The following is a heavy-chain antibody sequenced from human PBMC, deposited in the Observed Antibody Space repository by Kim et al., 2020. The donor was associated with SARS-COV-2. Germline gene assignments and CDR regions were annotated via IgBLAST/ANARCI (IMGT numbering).Heavy chain of an antibody. CDR3: ARGGIVVVTQVAFDI. J-gene: IGHJ3*02. CDR2: INHCGST. V-gene: IGHV4-34*01. Sequence: SETLSLTCAVYGGSFSGYYWSWIRQPPGKGLEWMGEINHCGSTNYNPSLKSRVTISVDTSKNQFSLKLSSVTAADTAVYYCARGGIVVVTQVAFDIWGQGTMVTVSS. D-gene: IGHD2-21*02. CDR1: GGSFSGYY.